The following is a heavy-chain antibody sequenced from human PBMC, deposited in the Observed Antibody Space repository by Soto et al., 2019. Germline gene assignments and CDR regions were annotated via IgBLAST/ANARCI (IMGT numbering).Heavy chain of an antibody. Sequence: VKVSCKASGGTFSSYAISWVRQAPGQGLAWMGGVIPIFGTANYAQKFQGRVTITADKSTSTAYMELSSLRSEDTAVYYCARHRIDGYKSDFDYWGPGTLVTVSS. J-gene: IGHJ4*02. CDR3: ARHRIDGYKSDFDY. D-gene: IGHD5-12*01. V-gene: IGHV1-69*06. CDR1: GGTFSSYA. CDR2: VIPIFGTA.